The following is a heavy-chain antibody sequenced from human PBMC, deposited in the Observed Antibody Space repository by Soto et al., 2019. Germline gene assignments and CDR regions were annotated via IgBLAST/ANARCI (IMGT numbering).Heavy chain of an antibody. CDR3: AREGLDIVATITGDYFDY. CDR1: GFTFSSHW. J-gene: IGHJ4*02. D-gene: IGHD5-12*01. CDR2: IKQDGSEK. V-gene: IGHV3-7*01. Sequence: EVQLVESGGGLVQPGGSLRLSCAASGFTFSSHWMSWVRQAPGKGLEWVANIKQDGSEKYYVDSVKGRFTISRDNAKNSLYRQMNSLRGEDTAVYYCAREGLDIVATITGDYFDYWGQGTLVTVSS.